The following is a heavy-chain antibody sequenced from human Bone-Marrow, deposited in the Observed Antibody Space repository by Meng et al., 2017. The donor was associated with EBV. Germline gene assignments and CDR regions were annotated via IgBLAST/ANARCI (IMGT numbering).Heavy chain of an antibody. V-gene: IGHV4-4*02. CDR2: IYHSGST. Sequence: QVQLQEGGVGCLGPLENLSLSCAVYGGAFSSNHWWSWVRQPPGKGLEWIGEIYHSGSTNFNPSLKSRVTLSLDNSKNQFSLKLSSVTAADTAVYYCARDRWELQKAFEYWGQGTLVTVSS. J-gene: IGHJ4*02. CDR3: ARDRWELQKAFEY. D-gene: IGHD1-26*01. CDR1: GGAFSSNHW.